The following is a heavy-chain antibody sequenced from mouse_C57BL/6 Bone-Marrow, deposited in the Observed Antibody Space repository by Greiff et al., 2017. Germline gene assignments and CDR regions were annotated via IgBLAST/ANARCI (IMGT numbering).Heavy chain of an antibody. CDR3: AIMITTFAY. J-gene: IGHJ3*01. CDR2: ISSGGSYT. D-gene: IGHD2-4*01. V-gene: IGHV5-6*01. Sequence: EVQRVESGGDLVKPGGSLKLSCAASGFTFSSYGMSWVRQTPDKRLEWVATISSGGSYTYYPDSVKGRITISRDNAKNTQYLQMSSLKSEDTAMYYCAIMITTFAYWGQGTLVTVSA. CDR1: GFTFSSYG.